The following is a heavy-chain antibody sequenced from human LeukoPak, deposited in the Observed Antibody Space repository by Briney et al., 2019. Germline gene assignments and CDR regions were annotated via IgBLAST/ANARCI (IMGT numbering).Heavy chain of an antibody. CDR1: GGTFSSYT. D-gene: IGHD2-2*01. J-gene: IGHJ6*03. Sequence: SVKVSCKASGGTFSSYTISWVRQVPGQGLEWTGRIIPILGIANYAQKFQGRVTITADKSTSTAYMELSSLRSEDTAVYYCAIVLVPAAGYYYMDVWGRGTTVTVSS. V-gene: IGHV1-69*02. CDR2: IIPILGIA. CDR3: AIVLVPAAGYYYMDV.